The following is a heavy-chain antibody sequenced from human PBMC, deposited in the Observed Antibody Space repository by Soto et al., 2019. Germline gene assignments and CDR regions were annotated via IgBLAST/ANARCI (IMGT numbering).Heavy chain of an antibody. D-gene: IGHD6-19*01. Sequence: ASVKVSCKASGYTFTSYAMHWVRQAPGQRLEWMGWINAGNGNTKYSQKFQGRVTITRDTSASTAYMELSSLRSEDTAVYYCARMRDSSGWYVRAKTYYFDYWGQGTLVTVSS. CDR2: INAGNGNT. CDR1: GYTFTSYA. CDR3: ARMRDSSGWYVRAKTYYFDY. V-gene: IGHV1-3*01. J-gene: IGHJ4*02.